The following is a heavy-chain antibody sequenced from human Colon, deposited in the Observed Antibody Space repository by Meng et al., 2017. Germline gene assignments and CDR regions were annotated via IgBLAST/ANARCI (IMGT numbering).Heavy chain of an antibody. D-gene: IGHD1-26*01. CDR1: GGTFSSYA. CDR3: ARGLGGIVGATTFYYGMDV. Sequence: SVKVSCQASGGTFSSYAISWVRQAPGQGLEWMGGIIPIFGTANYAQKFQGRVTITADESTSTDYMELSSLRSEDTAVYYCARGLGGIVGATTFYYGMDVWGQGTTVTVSS. CDR2: IIPIFGTA. J-gene: IGHJ6*02. V-gene: IGHV1-69*13.